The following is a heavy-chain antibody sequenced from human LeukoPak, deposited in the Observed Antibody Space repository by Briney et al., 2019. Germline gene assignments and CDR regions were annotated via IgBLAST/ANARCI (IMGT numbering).Heavy chain of an antibody. J-gene: IGHJ4*02. CDR1: GGSISSSTYY. Sequence: SETLSLTCTVSGGSISSSTYYWVWIRQPPGHGLEWIESVYYTGTTYYSSSLRSPLTVSLDTSKKQFSLNLRSATAADTAIYYCAIYPEPGHTDVDYWGQGILVTVSS. CDR3: AIYPEPGHTDVDY. D-gene: IGHD1-14*01. CDR2: VYYTGTT. V-gene: IGHV4-39*01.